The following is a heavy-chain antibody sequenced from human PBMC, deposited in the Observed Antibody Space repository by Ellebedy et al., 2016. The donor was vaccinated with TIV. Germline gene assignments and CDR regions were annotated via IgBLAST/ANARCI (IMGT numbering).Heavy chain of an antibody. CDR2: LNPDGSVI. J-gene: IGHJ3*02. V-gene: IGHV3-74*01. D-gene: IGHD3-22*01. CDR3: ARGLISGYYAGHAFDI. CDR1: SPTFSRSW. Sequence: GESLKISCVDSSPTFSRSWMHWVRQAPGEGLVWVAGLNPDGSVISHADSVKGRFTISRDNSNNTLYLQMNSLRAEDTAVYYFARGLISGYYAGHAFDIWGQGTMVTVSS.